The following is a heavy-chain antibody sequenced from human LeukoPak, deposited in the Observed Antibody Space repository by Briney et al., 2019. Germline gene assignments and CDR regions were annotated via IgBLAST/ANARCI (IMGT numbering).Heavy chain of an antibody. D-gene: IGHD5-12*01. Sequence: GGXLRLSCAASGFTFSSYSMNWVRQAPGKGLEWVSSISSSSSYIYYADSVKGRFTISRDNAKNSLYLQMNSLRAEDTAVYYCARDGLVATIHPEPFDPWGQGILVTVSS. V-gene: IGHV3-21*01. CDR3: ARDGLVATIHPEPFDP. J-gene: IGHJ5*02. CDR2: ISSSSSYI. CDR1: GFTFSSYS.